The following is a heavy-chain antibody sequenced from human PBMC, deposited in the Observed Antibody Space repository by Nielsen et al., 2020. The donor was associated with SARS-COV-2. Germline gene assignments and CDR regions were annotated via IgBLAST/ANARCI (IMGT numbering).Heavy chain of an antibody. CDR1: GFNFNIYF. Sequence: GGSLRLSCATSGFNFNIYFMSWVRQAPGKGPEWVSSIGPSDGYIYYANSLRGRFTISRDNAEKSLYLQMNSLRTEDTAAYYCASARDCGGNSCFSLPYYGMDVWVQGSRVSVSS. CDR2: IGPSDGYI. D-gene: IGHD2-21*01. CDR3: ASARDCGGNSCFSLPYYGMDV. J-gene: IGHJ6*02. V-gene: IGHV3-21*01.